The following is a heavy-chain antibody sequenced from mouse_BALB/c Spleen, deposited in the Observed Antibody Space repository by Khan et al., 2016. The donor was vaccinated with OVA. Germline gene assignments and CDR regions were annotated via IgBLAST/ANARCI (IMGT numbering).Heavy chain of an antibody. D-gene: IGHD1-1*01. Sequence: EVELVESGGGLVKSGGSLKLSCAASGFTFSTYAMSWVRQTPEKRLEWVATISTGDTYTYYPDSVKGRFTISRVNAKNTLFLQMSSLRSEDTAMYYCARPPITTVVATSYWFFDVWGAGTTVTVST. CDR3: ARPPITTVVATSYWFFDV. CDR1: GFTFSTYA. V-gene: IGHV5-9-3*01. J-gene: IGHJ1*01. CDR2: ISTGDTYT.